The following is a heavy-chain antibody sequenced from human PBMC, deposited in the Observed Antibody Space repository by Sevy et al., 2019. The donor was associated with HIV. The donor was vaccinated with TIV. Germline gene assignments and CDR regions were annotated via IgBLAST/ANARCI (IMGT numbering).Heavy chain of an antibody. V-gene: IGHV3-30*03. CDR3: ARDRATVTSGGYYYYYGMDV. Sequence: GGSLRLSCEVSGLSVTNNGMHWVRQAPGKGLEWVAVISYDGHNKYYADSVKGRFTISRDNSKNTLYLQMNSLRAEDTAVYYCARDRATVTSGGYYYYYGMDVWGQGTTVTVSS. D-gene: IGHD4-17*01. CDR1: GLSVTNNG. CDR2: ISYDGHNK. J-gene: IGHJ6*02.